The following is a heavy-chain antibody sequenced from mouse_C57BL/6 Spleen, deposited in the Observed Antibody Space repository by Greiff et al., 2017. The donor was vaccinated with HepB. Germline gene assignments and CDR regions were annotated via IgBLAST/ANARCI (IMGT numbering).Heavy chain of an antibody. D-gene: IGHD2-4*01. CDR3: ARGEDYDGAWFAY. V-gene: IGHV1-80*01. CDR1: GYAFSSYW. Sequence: QVQLQQSGAELVKPGASVKISCKASGYAFSSYWMNWVKQRPGKGLEWIGQIYPGDGDTNYNGKFKGKATLTADKSSSTAYMQLSSLTSEDSAVYFCARGEDYDGAWFAYWGQGTLVTVSA. J-gene: IGHJ3*01. CDR2: IYPGDGDT.